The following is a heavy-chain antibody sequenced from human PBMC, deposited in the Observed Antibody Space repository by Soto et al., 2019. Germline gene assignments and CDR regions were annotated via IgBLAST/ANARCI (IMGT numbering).Heavy chain of an antibody. J-gene: IGHJ6*02. CDR2: ISYDGGNI. CDR3: AKGILSATIGPYAMDV. CDR1: GFAFRSYA. V-gene: IGHV3-30*18. Sequence: PGGSLRLSCEASGFAFRSYAMHWVRQAPGKGLEWVGVISYDGGNIYYADSVKGRFTTSRDNSKNTLYVQVKSLRPEDTAVYYCAKGILSATIGPYAMDVWGQGTTVTVSS. D-gene: IGHD3-16*01.